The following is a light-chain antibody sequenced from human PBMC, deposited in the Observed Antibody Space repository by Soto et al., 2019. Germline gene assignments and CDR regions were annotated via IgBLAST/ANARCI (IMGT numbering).Light chain of an antibody. Sequence: QSVLTQPPSVSGVPRQRVTISCSGSSSNIGNNDVDWYQQLPGKAPRLLIYHDDLLPSGISDRFSGSKSGTSASLAISGLQAADEAIYYCATCDGSLNGHVFGGGTKLTVL. CDR3: ATCDGSLNGHV. V-gene: IGLV1-36*01. CDR1: SSNIGNND. J-gene: IGLJ3*02. CDR2: HDD.